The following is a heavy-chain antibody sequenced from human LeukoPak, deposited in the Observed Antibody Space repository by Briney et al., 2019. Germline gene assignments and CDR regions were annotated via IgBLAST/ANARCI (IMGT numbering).Heavy chain of an antibody. J-gene: IGHJ6*03. V-gene: IGHV4-39*07. CDR1: GGSISSSSYY. D-gene: IGHD2-15*01. CDR2: ISYSGST. CDR3: ARGYCSGGSCYSYYYYSYMDV. Sequence: SETLSLTCTVSGGSISSSSYYWGWIRQPPGKGLEWIGSISYSGSTYYNPSLKSRVTISVDTSKKQFSLKLSSVTAADTAVYYCARGYCSGGSCYSYYYYSYMDVWGKGTTVTVSS.